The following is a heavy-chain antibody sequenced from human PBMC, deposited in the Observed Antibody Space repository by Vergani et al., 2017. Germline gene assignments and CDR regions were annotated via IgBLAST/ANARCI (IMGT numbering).Heavy chain of an antibody. CDR1: GFTFTSYG. CDR2: ISAYNGNT. J-gene: IGHJ4*02. V-gene: IGHV1-18*01. CDR3: ARPSGSYYGLEY. Sequence: VQLLESGGGLVQPGGSLRLSCAASGFTFTSYGISWVRQAPGQGLEWMGWISAYNGNTNYAQKLQGRVTMTTDTSTSTAYMELRSLRSDDTAVYYCARPSGSYYGLEYWGQGTLVTVSS. D-gene: IGHD1-26*01.